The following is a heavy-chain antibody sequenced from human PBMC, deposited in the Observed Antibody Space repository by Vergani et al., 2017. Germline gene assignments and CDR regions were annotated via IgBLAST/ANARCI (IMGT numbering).Heavy chain of an antibody. CDR3: ARHVPKDLRFLEWLLRTSAWFDP. D-gene: IGHD3-3*01. Sequence: QLQLQESGPGLVKPSETLSLTCTVSGGSISISSYYWGWIRQPPGKGLEWIGSIYYSGNTYYNPSLKSLVTISVDTSKNQFSLNVSSVTAGDSAVYYCARHVPKDLRFLEWLLRTSAWFDPWGQGTLVTVSS. J-gene: IGHJ5*02. CDR1: GGSISISSYY. CDR2: IYYSGNT. V-gene: IGHV4-39*01.